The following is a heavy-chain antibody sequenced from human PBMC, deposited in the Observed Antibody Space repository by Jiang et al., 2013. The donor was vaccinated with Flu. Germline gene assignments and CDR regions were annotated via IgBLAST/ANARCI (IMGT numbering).Heavy chain of an antibody. D-gene: IGHD2-2*03. CDR3: ARGGVGSFDY. CDR1: GFTFRNFW. Sequence: PGGSLRLSCAASGFTFRNFWMHRIRQAPGKGLVWVSRIHSDGRSTTYADSVKGRFTISRDNALNTVSLQMSSLRDDDTAVYYCARGGVGSFDYWGRGTLVTVSS. V-gene: IGHV3-74*03. J-gene: IGHJ4*02. CDR2: IHSDGRST.